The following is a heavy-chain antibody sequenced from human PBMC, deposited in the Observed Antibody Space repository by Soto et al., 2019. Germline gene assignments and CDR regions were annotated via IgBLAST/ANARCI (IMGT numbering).Heavy chain of an antibody. Sequence: GGSLRLSCAASGFTFSRYWMSWVRQAPGRGLEWVANIKEDGSQKWYVDSVEGRFTISRDNAENSLFLQMNSLRADDTAVYYCARGVRYYSSEKPANFDYWGQGALVTVSS. D-gene: IGHD3-10*01. CDR2: IKEDGSQK. CDR1: GFTFSRYW. J-gene: IGHJ4*02. CDR3: ARGVRYYSSEKPANFDY. V-gene: IGHV3-7*05.